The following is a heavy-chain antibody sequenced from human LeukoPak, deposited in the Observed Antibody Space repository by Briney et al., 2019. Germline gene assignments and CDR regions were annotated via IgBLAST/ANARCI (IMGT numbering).Heavy chain of an antibody. V-gene: IGHV3-30*02. Sequence: QPGGSLRLSCAASGFTFSSYGMHWVRQAPGKGLEWVAFIRYDGSKKYYADSAKGRFTISRDNSKNTLYLQMNSLIAEDTAVYYCAKDLGSYCGGECYSAVDYWGQGTLVTVSS. CDR3: AKDLGSYCGGECYSAVDY. CDR1: GFTFSSYG. D-gene: IGHD2-21*01. J-gene: IGHJ4*02. CDR2: IRYDGSKK.